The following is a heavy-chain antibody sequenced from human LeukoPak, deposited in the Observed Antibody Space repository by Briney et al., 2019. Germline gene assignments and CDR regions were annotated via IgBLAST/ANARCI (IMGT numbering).Heavy chain of an antibody. V-gene: IGHV4-39*07. D-gene: IGHD5-18*01. CDR1: GGSISSSSYY. CDR3: ARLRVCGYGYGPWEGPTWLDY. CDR2: MYCSGRT. Sequence: PSETLSLTCTVSGGSISSSSYYWGWIRQPPGKGLEWIGTMYCSGRTYYNPSLKGRVTISIDTSKNQFSLKLSSVTAADTAVYYCARLRVCGYGYGPWEGPTWLDYWGQGILVAVSS. J-gene: IGHJ4*02.